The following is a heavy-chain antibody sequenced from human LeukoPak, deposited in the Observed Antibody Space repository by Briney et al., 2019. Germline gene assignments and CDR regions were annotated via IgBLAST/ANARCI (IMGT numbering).Heavy chain of an antibody. Sequence: PSQTLSLTCTVSGGSISSGGYYWSWIRQHPGKGLEWIGYIYYSGSTYYNPSLKSRVTISVDTSKNQFSLKLSSVTAADTAVYYCARGRVDRAMVSFDYWGQGTLVTVSS. CDR3: ARGRVDRAMVSFDY. CDR2: IYYSGST. D-gene: IGHD5-18*01. J-gene: IGHJ4*02. CDR1: GGSISSGGYY. V-gene: IGHV4-31*03.